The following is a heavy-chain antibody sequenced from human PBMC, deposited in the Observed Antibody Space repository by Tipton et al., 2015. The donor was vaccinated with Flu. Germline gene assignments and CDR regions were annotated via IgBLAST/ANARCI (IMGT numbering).Heavy chain of an antibody. J-gene: IGHJ4*02. CDR1: GFTLDEYG. Sequence: SLRLSCAASGFTLDEYGMNWVRQVAGKGLEWVSDINWNGGSRGYADSVKGRFTISRDNPKNTLYLQMNSLRAEDTAFYYCARDGRGDNVLVDYWGQGALVTVSS. CDR3: ARDGRGDNVLVDY. CDR2: INWNGGSR. V-gene: IGHV3-20*04. D-gene: IGHD2-21*02.